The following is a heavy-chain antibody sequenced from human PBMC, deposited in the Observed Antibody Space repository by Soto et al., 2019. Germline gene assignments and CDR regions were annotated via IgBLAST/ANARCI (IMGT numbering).Heavy chain of an antibody. J-gene: IGHJ6*02. D-gene: IGHD5-12*01. Sequence: PGESLKISCKGSGYNFNNYWINWVRQMPGKGLEWMGRIDPYDSETRYSPSLQGQVTISADKSISTAYLQWSSLKASDTAMYYCARLRGYSGYDFYYYYGMDVWGLGTTVTVSS. CDR2: IDPYDSET. CDR3: ARLRGYSGYDFYYYYGMDV. CDR1: GYNFNNYW. V-gene: IGHV5-10-1*04.